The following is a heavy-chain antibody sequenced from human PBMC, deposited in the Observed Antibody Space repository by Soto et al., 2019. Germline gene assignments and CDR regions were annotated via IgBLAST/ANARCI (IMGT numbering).Heavy chain of an antibody. D-gene: IGHD2-15*01. CDR1: GYSFTSYW. CDR3: ARLFLPGPVVVVAADY. CDR2: IYPGDSDT. Sequence: PGEALKISCKGSGYSFTSYWIGWVRQMPGKGLEWMGIIYPGDSDTRYSPSFQGQVTISADKSISTAYLQWSSLKASDTAMYYCARLFLPGPVVVVAADYWGQGTLVTVSS. V-gene: IGHV5-51*01. J-gene: IGHJ4*02.